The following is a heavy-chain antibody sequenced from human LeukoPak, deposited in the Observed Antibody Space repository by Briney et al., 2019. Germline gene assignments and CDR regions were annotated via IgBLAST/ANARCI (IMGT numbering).Heavy chain of an antibody. V-gene: IGHV3-43*01. J-gene: IGHJ4*02. Sequence: GGSLRLSCAASGFTFDDYTMHWVRQAPGKGLEWVSLISWDGGSTYYADSVKGRFTISRDNSKNSLYLQMNSLRTEDTALCYCAKERLRIYYDYVWGSYRSGYFDYWGQGTLVTVSS. CDR1: GFTFDDYT. D-gene: IGHD3-16*02. CDR2: ISWDGGST. CDR3: AKERLRIYYDYVWGSYRSGYFDY.